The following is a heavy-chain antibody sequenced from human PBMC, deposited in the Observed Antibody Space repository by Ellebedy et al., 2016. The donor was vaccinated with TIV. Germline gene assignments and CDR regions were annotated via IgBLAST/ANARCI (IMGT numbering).Heavy chain of an antibody. CDR3: ARDLYSGEYDVFDY. CDR1: GFTFSTYW. Sequence: PGGSLRLSCAASGFTFSTYWMSWVRQAPGKGLEWVANIKEDGSDITYADSVKGRFTISSDNAQNSLYLQMDSLRAEDTAVYYCARDLYSGEYDVFDYWGQGTLVTVSS. D-gene: IGHD4-17*01. J-gene: IGHJ4*02. V-gene: IGHV3-7*01. CDR2: IKEDGSDI.